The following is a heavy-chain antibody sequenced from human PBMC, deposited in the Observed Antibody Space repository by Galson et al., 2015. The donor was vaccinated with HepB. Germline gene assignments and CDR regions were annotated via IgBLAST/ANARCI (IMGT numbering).Heavy chain of an antibody. CDR3: AKDSNLYCSSTSCYNVCWDY. V-gene: IGHV3-23*01. D-gene: IGHD2-2*02. CDR2: ISGSGGST. J-gene: IGHJ4*02. CDR1: GFTFSSYA. Sequence: SLRLSCAASGFTFSSYAMSWVRQAPGKGLEWVSVISGSGGSTYYADSVKGRFTISRDNSKNTLYLQMNSLRAEDTAVYYCAKDSNLYCSSTSCYNVCWDYWGQGTLVTVSS.